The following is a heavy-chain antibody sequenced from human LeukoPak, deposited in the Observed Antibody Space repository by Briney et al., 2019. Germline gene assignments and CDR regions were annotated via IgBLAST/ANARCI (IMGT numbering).Heavy chain of an antibody. CDR2: IYYSGST. CDR3: ARSRGIAAAGSLDY. Sequence: PSETLSLTCAVSGSAVSSDDHFWSWIRQPPGRGLEWIGYIYYSGSTNYNPSLKSRVTISVDTSKNQFSLKLSSVTAADTAVYYCARSRGIAAAGSLDYWGQGTLVTVSS. V-gene: IGHV4-61*08. CDR1: GSAVSSDDHF. J-gene: IGHJ4*02. D-gene: IGHD6-13*01.